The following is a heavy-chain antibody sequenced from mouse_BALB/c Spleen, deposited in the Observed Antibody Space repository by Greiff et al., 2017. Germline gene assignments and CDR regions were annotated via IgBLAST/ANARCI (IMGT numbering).Heavy chain of an antibody. J-gene: IGHJ4*01. CDR1: GFSLTSYG. CDR3: ARDGYYVEYYAMDY. D-gene: IGHD2-3*01. Sequence: VKLQESGPGLVAPSQSLSITCTVSGFSLTSYGVHWVRQPPGKGLEWLGVIWAGGSTNYNSALMSRLSISKDNSKSQVFLKMNSLQTDDTAMYYCARDGYYVEYYAMDYWGQGTSVTVSS. V-gene: IGHV2-9*02. CDR2: IWAGGST.